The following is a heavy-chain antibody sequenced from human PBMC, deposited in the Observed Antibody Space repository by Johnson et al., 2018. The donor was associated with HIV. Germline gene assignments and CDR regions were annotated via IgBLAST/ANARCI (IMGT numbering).Heavy chain of an antibody. Sequence: QVQLVESGGGGVQPGRSLRLSCVVSGLTFSRYGMYWVRQAPGWGLEWVAAILYDGSNKYSADSVKGRFTVSRDYSKSTLYLQMISQRAEDTAVYFCAREEEIAVAGGSAFDIWGQGTMVTVSS. CDR3: AREEEIAVAGGSAFDI. D-gene: IGHD6-19*01. V-gene: IGHV3-30*19. CDR2: ILYDGSNK. J-gene: IGHJ3*02. CDR1: GLTFSRYG.